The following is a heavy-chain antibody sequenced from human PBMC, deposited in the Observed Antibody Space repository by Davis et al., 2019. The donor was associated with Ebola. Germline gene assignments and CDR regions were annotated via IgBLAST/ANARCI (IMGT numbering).Heavy chain of an antibody. J-gene: IGHJ3*02. D-gene: IGHD1-26*01. CDR1: RFTFNSYA. CDR2: ISGGGGAT. Sequence: PGGSLRLSCAASRFTFNSYAMNWVRQAPGRGLEWVSVISGGGGATYYAASVKGRFTISRDNSENTLFLQMNGLRAEDTAIYYCARGVDSGSHLVPLDIWGQGTMVTVSS. V-gene: IGHV3-23*01. CDR3: ARGVDSGSHLVPLDI.